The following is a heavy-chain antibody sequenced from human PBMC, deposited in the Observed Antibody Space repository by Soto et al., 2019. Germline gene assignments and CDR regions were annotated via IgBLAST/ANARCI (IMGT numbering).Heavy chain of an antibody. D-gene: IGHD2-15*01. Sequence: EVQLVESGGGVVQPGGSLRLSCAASGLTVSSSQMSWVREAPGKGLEWVSVIYTGGSEYYADSVKGRFTISGDSSKNTLYLQMNSLRVEDTSVYYCARDSAASFDYWGQGTLVTVSS. CDR3: ARDSAASFDY. J-gene: IGHJ4*02. V-gene: IGHV3-66*01. CDR1: GLTVSSSQ. CDR2: IYTGGSE.